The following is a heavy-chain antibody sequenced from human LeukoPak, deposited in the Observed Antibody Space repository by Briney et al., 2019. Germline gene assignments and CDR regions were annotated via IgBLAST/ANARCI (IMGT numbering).Heavy chain of an antibody. Sequence: PGGSLRLPCAASGFTFDDYAMHWVRQAPGKGLEWVSGISWNSGSIGYADSVKGRFTISRDNAKNSLYLQMNSLRAEDTALYYCAKGGYPIDYWGQGTLVTVSS. D-gene: IGHD6-13*01. CDR3: AKGGYPIDY. J-gene: IGHJ4*02. CDR1: GFTFDDYA. CDR2: ISWNSGSI. V-gene: IGHV3-9*01.